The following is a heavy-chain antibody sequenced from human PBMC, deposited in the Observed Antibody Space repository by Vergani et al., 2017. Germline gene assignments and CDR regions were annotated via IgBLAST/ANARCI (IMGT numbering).Heavy chain of an antibody. CDR1: GLSLSDTGVA. CDR3: AQILSKNGYNYDAFDI. CDR2: IYWNGDV. J-gene: IGHJ3*02. Sequence: QITLKESGPTVVKPTQTLTLTCTFSGLSLSDTGVAVGWVRQSPRKALEWLGLIYWNGDVRYTPSLKSRLTITEDIFRNHVVLTMTNMDPVDTAMYYCAQILSKNGYNYDAFDIWGQGTMVIVSS. D-gene: IGHD5-24*01. V-gene: IGHV2-5*01.